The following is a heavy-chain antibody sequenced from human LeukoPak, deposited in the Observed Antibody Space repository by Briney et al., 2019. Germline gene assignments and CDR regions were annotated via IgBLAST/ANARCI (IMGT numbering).Heavy chain of an antibody. D-gene: IGHD2-2*01. CDR2: MNPNSGNT. CDR1: GYTFTSYD. Sequence: ASVKVSCKASGYTFTSYDINWVRQATGQGLEWMGWMNPNSGNTGYAQKFQGRVTITRNTSISTAYMELSRLRFDDTAVYYCARDGRPIPSSTSPPHFDYWGQGTLVTVSS. J-gene: IGHJ4*02. V-gene: IGHV1-8*03. CDR3: ARDGRPIPSSTSPPHFDY.